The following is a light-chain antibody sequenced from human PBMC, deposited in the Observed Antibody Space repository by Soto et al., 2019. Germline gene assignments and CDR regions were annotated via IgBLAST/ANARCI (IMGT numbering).Light chain of an antibody. V-gene: IGKV1-9*01. CDR2: AAS. Sequence: DIQLTQSPSFLSASVGVRVTITCRDSQDINTYLAWYQQKPGKAPKLLIFAASTLQNGVPSRFSGSGSGTEFTVTITSLQPEDFATYYCQQRKSYPITFGQGTRLEIK. J-gene: IGKJ5*01. CDR1: QDINTY. CDR3: QQRKSYPIT.